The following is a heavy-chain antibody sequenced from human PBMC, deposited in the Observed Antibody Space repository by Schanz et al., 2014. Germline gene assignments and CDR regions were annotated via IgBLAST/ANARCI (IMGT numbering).Heavy chain of an antibody. D-gene: IGHD2-2*03. CDR3: ARAGYCTSVSCSLFVSDY. CDR1: GFTFSSHW. J-gene: IGHJ4*02. CDR2: INSVGSNT. Sequence: EVQLVQSGGGLVQPGGSLRLSCAASGFTFSSHWMHWVRQDPGKGLVWVARINSVGSNTDYADSVTGRFTISRDNAKSSLYLQMNSLRAEDTAVYYCARAGYCTSVSCSLFVSDYWGQGTLVTVSS. V-gene: IGHV3-74*01.